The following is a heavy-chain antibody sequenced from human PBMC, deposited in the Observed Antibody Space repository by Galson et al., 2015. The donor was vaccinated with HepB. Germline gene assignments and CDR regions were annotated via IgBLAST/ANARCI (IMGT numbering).Heavy chain of an antibody. CDR3: AKSDAFDI. V-gene: IGHV3-30*18. CDR2: ISYDGSNK. Sequence: SLRLSCAASGFTFSSYGMHWVRQAPGKGLEWVAVISYDGSNKYYADSVKGRFTISGDNSKNTLYLQMNSLRAEDTAVYYCAKSDAFDIWGQGTMVTVSS. J-gene: IGHJ3*02. CDR1: GFTFSSYG.